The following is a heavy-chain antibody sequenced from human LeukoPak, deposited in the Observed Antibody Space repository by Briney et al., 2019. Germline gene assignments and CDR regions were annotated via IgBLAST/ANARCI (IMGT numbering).Heavy chain of an antibody. CDR2: FSFAGGT. J-gene: IGHJ2*01. V-gene: IGHV4-39*02. D-gene: IGHD4-17*01. CDR3: AKSGGFGDPSMYHYCVL. Sequence: SETLSLTCSVSGVSISTTSYYWAWIRQSPGKGLEWIGSFSFAGGTYQNPSLKSRVTMSLDTSKNHLSLKLTSVTAPDTAVYFCAKSGGFGDPSMYHYCVLWGRGTLVSVSS. CDR1: GVSISTTSYY.